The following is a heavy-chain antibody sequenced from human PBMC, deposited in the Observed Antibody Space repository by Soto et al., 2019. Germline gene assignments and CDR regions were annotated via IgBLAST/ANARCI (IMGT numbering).Heavy chain of an antibody. V-gene: IGHV4-39*01. J-gene: IGHJ6*02. CDR3: ARHVVVAATPRANYYYGMDV. Sequence: PQTLSLTYTVPGGSLSSSIYPWVWIRQPPGKVLGWIGSIYYSGSTYYNPSLKSRVTISVDTSKNQFSLKLSSVTAADTAVYYCARHVVVAATPRANYYYGMDVWGQGTTVT. CDR1: GGSLSSSIYP. CDR2: IYYSGST. D-gene: IGHD2-15*01.